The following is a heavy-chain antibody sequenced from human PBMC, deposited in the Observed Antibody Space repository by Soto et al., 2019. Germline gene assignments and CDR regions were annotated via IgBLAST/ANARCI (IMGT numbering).Heavy chain of an antibody. J-gene: IGHJ6*02. D-gene: IGHD3-10*01. CDR2: TSYDGRHT. CDR1: GFTFSEYG. CDR3: AKTRNSVINYNYYDNMDV. V-gene: IGHV3-30*18. Sequence: QVQLVESGGGVVQPGGSLRLTCAASGFTFSEYGIHWVRQAPGKGLEWVAITSYDGRHTSYLDSVKGRFTISRDNSGNTAFLEMNRLRVEDTAVYYCAKTRNSVINYNYYDNMDVWGQGTTVTVSS.